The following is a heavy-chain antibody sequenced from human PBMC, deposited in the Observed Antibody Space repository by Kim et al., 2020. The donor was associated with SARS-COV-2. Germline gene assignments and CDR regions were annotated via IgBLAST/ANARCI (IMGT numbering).Heavy chain of an antibody. CDR3: ARDGGGNIMGYYYYGMDV. D-gene: IGHD2-15*01. V-gene: IGHV3-66*01. J-gene: IGHJ6*02. Sequence: GGSLRLSCAASGFTVSSNYMSWVRQAPGKGLEWVSVIYSGGSTYYADSVKGRFTISRDNSKNTLYLQMNSLRAEDTAVYYCARDGGGNIMGYYYYGMDVWGQGTTVTVSS. CDR1: GFTVSSNY. CDR2: IYSGGST.